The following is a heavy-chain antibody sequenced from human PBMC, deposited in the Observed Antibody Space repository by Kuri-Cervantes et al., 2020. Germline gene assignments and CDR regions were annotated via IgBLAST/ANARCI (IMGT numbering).Heavy chain of an antibody. Sequence: GSLRLSCTVSGGSISSYYWSWIRQPPGKGLEWIGEINRSGSTNYNPSLKSRVTISVDTSKNQFSLKLSSVTAADTAVYYCARRVLKRITMARNTNWFDPCGQAILTVSS. V-gene: IGHV4-34*01. D-gene: IGHD3-10*01. CDR2: INRSGST. CDR3: ARRVLKRITMARNTNWFDP. J-gene: IGHJ5*02. CDR1: GGSISSYY.